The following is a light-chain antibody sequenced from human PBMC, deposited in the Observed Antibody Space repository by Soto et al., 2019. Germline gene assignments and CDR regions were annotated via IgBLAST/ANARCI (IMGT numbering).Light chain of an antibody. CDR2: EVN. Sequence: QSALTQPPSASGSPGQSVAISCTGTSSDVGGYNYVSWYQQHPGKAPKLMIYEVNKRPSGVPDRFSGSKSGNTASLTVSGLQAEDEDDYYCSSYAGSSNVFRTATTVTVL. CDR1: SSDVGGYNY. V-gene: IGLV2-8*01. CDR3: SSYAGSSNV. J-gene: IGLJ1*01.